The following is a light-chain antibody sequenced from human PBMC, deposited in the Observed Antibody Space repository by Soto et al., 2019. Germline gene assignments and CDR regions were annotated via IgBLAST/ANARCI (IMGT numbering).Light chain of an antibody. CDR2: DVS. CDR3: SSVTTSSTWV. CDR1: INDVGADKY. Sequence: QSALTQPASVSGSPGQSITISCTGTINDVGADKYVSWYQQHPGKVPQLMIYDVSIRPSGVSNRVSGSKSGNTASLTISGLEAEDEADYYCSSVTTSSTWVFGGGTKLTVL. J-gene: IGLJ3*02. V-gene: IGLV2-14*03.